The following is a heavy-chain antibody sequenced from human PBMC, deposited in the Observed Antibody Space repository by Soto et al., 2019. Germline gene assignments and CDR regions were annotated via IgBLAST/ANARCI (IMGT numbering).Heavy chain of an antibody. Sequence: SVSNAWMTWVRQAPGKGLEWVGRIKSKTDGGTTDYAAPVKGRFTISRDDSKNTLYLQMNSLKTEDTAVYYCTTVGMAYAFDIWGQGTMVTVSS. CDR2: IKSKTDGGTT. D-gene: IGHD6-13*01. CDR1: SVSNAW. V-gene: IGHV3-15*07. J-gene: IGHJ3*02. CDR3: TTVGMAYAFDI.